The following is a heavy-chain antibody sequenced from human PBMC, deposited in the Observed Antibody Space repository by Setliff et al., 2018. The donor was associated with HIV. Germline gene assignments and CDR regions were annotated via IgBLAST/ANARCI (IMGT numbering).Heavy chain of an antibody. CDR3: AKPLTQWGVSPYHYAVDV. CDR1: GFAFDNYC. J-gene: IGHJ6*02. CDR2: IGGSTGST. Sequence: GESLRLSCAASGFAFDNYCRTWVRQAPGKGLEWVSAIGGSTGSTYYADSVKGRFTISTDNSKNTLYLQMNSLRAEDTAVYYCAKPLTQWGVSPYHYAVDVWGQGTTVTVSS. D-gene: IGHD1-26*01. V-gene: IGHV3-23*01.